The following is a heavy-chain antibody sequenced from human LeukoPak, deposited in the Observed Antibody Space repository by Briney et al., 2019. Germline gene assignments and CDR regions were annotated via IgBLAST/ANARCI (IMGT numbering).Heavy chain of an antibody. Sequence: PSPTLSLTFPVSGGSISRGGYYWSWVRPHPGEGLGGIWYIYYSGSTYYNPSLKSRVTISVDTSKNQFSLKLSSVTAADTAVYYCARAGAGYGYSLFDYWGQGTLVTVSS. D-gene: IGHD5-18*01. CDR2: IYYSGST. V-gene: IGHV4-31*03. J-gene: IGHJ4*02. CDR1: GGSISRGGYY. CDR3: ARAGAGYGYSLFDY.